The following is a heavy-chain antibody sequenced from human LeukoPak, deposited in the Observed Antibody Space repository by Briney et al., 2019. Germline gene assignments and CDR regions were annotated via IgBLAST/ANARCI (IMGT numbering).Heavy chain of an antibody. CDR2: INPNSGGT. J-gene: IGHJ3*02. CDR1: GYTFTGYY. CDR3: AGEDNSSGYRPFDI. D-gene: IGHD3-22*01. Sequence: VASVKVSCKASGYTFTGYYMHWVRQAPGQGLEWMGRINPNSGGTNYAQKFQGRVTMTRDMSMSTAYMELSRLRSVDTAVYYCAGEDNSSGYRPFDIWGQGTMVTVPS. V-gene: IGHV1-2*06.